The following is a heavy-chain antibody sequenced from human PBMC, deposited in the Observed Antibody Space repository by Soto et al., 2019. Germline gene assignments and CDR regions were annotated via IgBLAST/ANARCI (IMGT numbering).Heavy chain of an antibody. Sequence: EVQLVESGGDLVQPGGSLRLSCVASGFALSSFWMTWVRQAPGKGLEWVAKIKGDGSEQNYVDSVRGRFTISRDNAKNSVYLQMNSLRVDDTAVCYCTRIQVKADYWGQGTLVTVSS. D-gene: IGHD3-22*01. CDR1: GFALSSFW. CDR3: TRIQVKADY. V-gene: IGHV3-7*01. CDR2: IKGDGSEQ. J-gene: IGHJ4*02.